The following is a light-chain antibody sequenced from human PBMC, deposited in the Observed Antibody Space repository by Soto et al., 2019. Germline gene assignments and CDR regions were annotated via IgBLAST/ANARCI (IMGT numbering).Light chain of an antibody. Sequence: DIQMTQSPSSLSASVGDRVTITCRASQSIRSYLNWYQQKPGKAPKLLIYAASSLQSGVPSRFSGSGSGTDFTLTISSLQPEDFAAYSCQQSYSTPLTFGGGTKVEIK. CDR2: AAS. V-gene: IGKV1-39*01. CDR1: QSIRSY. CDR3: QQSYSTPLT. J-gene: IGKJ4*01.